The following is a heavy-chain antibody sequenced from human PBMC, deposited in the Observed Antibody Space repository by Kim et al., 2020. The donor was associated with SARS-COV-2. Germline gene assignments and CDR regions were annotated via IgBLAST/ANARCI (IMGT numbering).Heavy chain of an antibody. CDR1: GYSFTTYW. J-gene: IGHJ5*02. Sequence: GESLKISCKGSGYSFTTYWIGWMRQMPGKGLEWMGIIYPGDSDTRYSPSFQGQVTISADKSISTAYLQWSSLKASDTAIYYCARRVGASWFDPWGQGTQVTVSS. CDR2: IYPGDSDT. D-gene: IGHD1-26*01. CDR3: ARRVGASWFDP. V-gene: IGHV5-51*01.